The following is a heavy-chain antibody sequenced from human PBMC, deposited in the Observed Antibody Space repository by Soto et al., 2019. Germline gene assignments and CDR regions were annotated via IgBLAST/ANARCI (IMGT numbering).Heavy chain of an antibody. Sequence: QVQLVESGGGVVQPGRSLRLSCAASGFTFSSYGMHWVRQAPGKGLEWVAVISYDGSNKYYVDSVKGRFTISRDHSKIPLYLQKNSLRVEDTAVYYCAKGQPEGAQPAGFDYWGQGTLVTVSS. CDR1: GFTFSSYG. V-gene: IGHV3-30*18. CDR3: AKGQPEGAQPAGFDY. CDR2: ISYDGSNK. D-gene: IGHD1-26*01. J-gene: IGHJ4*02.